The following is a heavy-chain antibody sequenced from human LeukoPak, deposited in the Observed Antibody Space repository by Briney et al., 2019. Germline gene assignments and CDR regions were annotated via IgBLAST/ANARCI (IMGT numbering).Heavy chain of an antibody. D-gene: IGHD4-17*01. Sequence: GESLKISCKASGYKFTNYWIAWVRQMPGKGLEWMGIIFPGDSDTRYSPSFQGHVTISADKSVNTAYLQWSSLKASDTAMYYCARRTFGDYKDYFDYWGQATLVIVSS. J-gene: IGHJ4*02. V-gene: IGHV5-51*03. CDR1: GYKFTNYW. CDR3: ARRTFGDYKDYFDY. CDR2: IFPGDSDT.